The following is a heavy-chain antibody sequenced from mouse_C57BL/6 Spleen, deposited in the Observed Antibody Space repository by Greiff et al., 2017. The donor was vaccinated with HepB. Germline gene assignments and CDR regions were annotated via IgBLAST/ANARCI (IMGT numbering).Heavy chain of an antibody. D-gene: IGHD2-5*01. V-gene: IGHV6-6*01. CDR2: IRNKANNHAT. Sequence: VQRVESGGGLVQPGGSMKLSCAASGFTFSDAWMDWVRQSPEKGLEWFAEIRNKANNHATYYAESVKGRFTISRDDSKSSVYLQMNSLRAEDTGIYYCTRSYYSNPWFAYWGQGTLVTVSA. CDR1: GFTFSDAW. J-gene: IGHJ3*01. CDR3: TRSYYSNPWFAY.